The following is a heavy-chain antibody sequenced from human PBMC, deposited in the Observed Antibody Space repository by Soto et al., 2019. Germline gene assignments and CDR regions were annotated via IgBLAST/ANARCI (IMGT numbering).Heavy chain of an antibody. CDR1: GFTFSSYG. CDR3: ARDQGIAAAGTDFDY. CDR2: IWYDGSNK. Sequence: QVQLVESGGGVVQPGRSLRLSCAASGFTFSSYGMHWVRQAPGKGLEWVAVIWYDGSNKYYADSVKGRFTISRDNSKNTLYVQMNSLRAEDTAVYYCARDQGIAAAGTDFDYWGQGTLVTVSS. D-gene: IGHD6-13*01. V-gene: IGHV3-33*01. J-gene: IGHJ4*02.